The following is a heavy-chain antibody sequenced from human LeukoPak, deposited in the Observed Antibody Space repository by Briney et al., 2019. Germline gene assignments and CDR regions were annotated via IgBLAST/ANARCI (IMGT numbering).Heavy chain of an antibody. V-gene: IGHV4-39*07. CDR2: IYNSGST. D-gene: IGHD6-13*01. J-gene: IGHJ4*02. Sequence: PSETLSLTCNVSGDSISKSRHFWAWLRQSPGRGLEWIGYIYNSGSTYYNPSLKSRVTISVDTSKNQFSLKLSSVTAADTAVYYCARGPPGIATSAVVFDYWGQRTLVTVSS. CDR3: ARGPPGIATSAVVFDY. CDR1: GDSISKSRHF.